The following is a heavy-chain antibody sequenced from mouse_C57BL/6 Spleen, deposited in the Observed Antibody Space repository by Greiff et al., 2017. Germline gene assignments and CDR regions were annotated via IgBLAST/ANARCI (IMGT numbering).Heavy chain of an antibody. CDR2: ISYDGSN. Sequence: EVQRVESGPGLVKPSQSLSLTCSVTGYSITSGYYWNWIRQFPGNKLEWMGYISYDGSNNYNPSLKNRISITRDTSKNQFFLKLNSLTTEDTATYYCARGIYDGYYVGAMDYWGQGTSVTVSS. CDR1: GYSITSGYY. CDR3: ARGIYDGYYVGAMDY. V-gene: IGHV3-6*01. D-gene: IGHD2-3*01. J-gene: IGHJ4*01.